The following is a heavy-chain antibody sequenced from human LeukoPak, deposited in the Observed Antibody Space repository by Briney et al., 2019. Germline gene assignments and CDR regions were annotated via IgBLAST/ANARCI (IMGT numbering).Heavy chain of an antibody. CDR2: IRYDGSNK. CDR3: AKDHYYGSGSYYNLDYYYYYMDV. Sequence: GGSLRLSCAASGFTFSSYGMHWVRQAPGKGLVWVAFIRYDGSNKYYADSVKGRFTISRDNSKNTLYLQMNSLRAEDTAVYYCAKDHYYGSGSYYNLDYYYYYMDVWGKGTTVTISS. J-gene: IGHJ6*03. CDR1: GFTFSSYG. D-gene: IGHD3-10*01. V-gene: IGHV3-30*02.